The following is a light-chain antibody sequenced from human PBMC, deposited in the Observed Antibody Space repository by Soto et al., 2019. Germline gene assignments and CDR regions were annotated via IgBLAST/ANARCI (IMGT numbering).Light chain of an antibody. Sequence: EIVMTQAPATLSVSPGERATLSGRARQSVSSSLAWYQQKPGQAPRLLIYGASTRATGVPAMFSVSGSGTAFALTISILQYEDFAVYYCQQCYDWPLTFGGGTKVEIK. J-gene: IGKJ4*01. V-gene: IGKV3-15*01. CDR3: QQCYDWPLT. CDR2: GAS. CDR1: QSVSSS.